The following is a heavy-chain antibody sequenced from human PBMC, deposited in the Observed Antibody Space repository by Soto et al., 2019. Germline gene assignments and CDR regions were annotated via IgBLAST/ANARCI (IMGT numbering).Heavy chain of an antibody. Sequence: GASVKVSCKASGYTFTSYGISWVRQAPGQGLEWMGWINAYNGNTNYAQKFQGRVTMTRDTSTSTVYMELSSLRSEDTAVYYCARQPRDLRYSSSWYDSYYYGMDVWGQGTTVTVSS. CDR3: ARQPRDLRYSSSWYDSYYYGMDV. D-gene: IGHD6-13*01. CDR1: GYTFTSYG. CDR2: INAYNGNT. V-gene: IGHV1-18*01. J-gene: IGHJ6*02.